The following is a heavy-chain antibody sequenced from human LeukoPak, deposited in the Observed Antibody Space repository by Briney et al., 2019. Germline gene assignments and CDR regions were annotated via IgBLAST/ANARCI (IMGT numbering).Heavy chain of an antibody. CDR3: ARDPYYYDSSGYYSRSPGIEY. D-gene: IGHD3-22*01. Sequence: VSVKLSCKASGYTFTGYYMHWVRQAPGQGLEWMGRINPNSGGTNYAQKFQGRVTMTRDTSISTAYMELSRLRSDDTDVYYCARDPYYYDSSGYYSRSPGIEYWGQGTLVTVSS. V-gene: IGHV1-2*05. CDR2: INPNSGGT. CDR1: GYTFTGYY. J-gene: IGHJ4*02.